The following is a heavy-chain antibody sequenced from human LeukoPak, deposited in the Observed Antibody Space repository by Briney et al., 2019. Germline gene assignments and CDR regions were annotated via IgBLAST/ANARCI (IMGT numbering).Heavy chain of an antibody. CDR2: IGAGGTFT. CDR3: ARFVDTAMDHTYYFDY. CDR1: GFTFSSYA. D-gene: IGHD5-18*01. J-gene: IGHJ4*02. V-gene: IGHV3-23*01. Sequence: GGSLRLSCTASGFTFSSYAMNWVRQAPGKGLEWVSGIGAGGTFTYYADSVKGRFTISRDNSRNTLYLQMNSLRAEDTAVYYCARFVDTAMDHTYYFDYWGQGPLVTVSS.